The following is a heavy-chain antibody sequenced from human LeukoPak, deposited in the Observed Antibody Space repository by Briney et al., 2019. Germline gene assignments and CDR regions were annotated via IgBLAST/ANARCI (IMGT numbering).Heavy chain of an antibody. Sequence: ASVKVSCKASGYTFTGYYMHWLRQAPGQGLEWMGWIDPNSGGANYAQKFQGRVTVTWDTSISTAYMELSRLRSDDTAVYYCARILQAAEYFQHWGQGTLVTVSS. J-gene: IGHJ1*01. CDR1: GYTFTGYY. V-gene: IGHV1-2*02. CDR2: IDPNSGGA. CDR3: ARILQAAEYFQH.